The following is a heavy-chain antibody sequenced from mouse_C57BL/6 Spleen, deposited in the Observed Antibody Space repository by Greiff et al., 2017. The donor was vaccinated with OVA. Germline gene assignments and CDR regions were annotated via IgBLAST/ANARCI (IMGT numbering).Heavy chain of an antibody. CDR1: GYTFTSYW. Sequence: QVQLQQPGAELVRPGSSVKLSCKASGYTFTSYWMAWVKQRPGQGLEWIGNIYPSDSETPYNHKFKDKATLTVDKSSSTAYMQLSSLTSEDSAVYYCARQGYGNAYWGQGTLVTVSA. D-gene: IGHD1-1*01. J-gene: IGHJ3*01. CDR2: IYPSDSET. CDR3: ARQGYGNAY. V-gene: IGHV1-61*01.